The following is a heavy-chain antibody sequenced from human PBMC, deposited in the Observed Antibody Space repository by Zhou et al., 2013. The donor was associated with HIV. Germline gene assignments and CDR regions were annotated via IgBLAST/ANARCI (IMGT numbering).Heavy chain of an antibody. CDR3: ARRQQLLDQ. Sequence: QVQVVQSGAEMKKPGSSMKVSCKASGGTFDSYGINWVRQAPGQGLEWVGRIIPIFGTPDYARKFRGRVRITADESSTTSYMELISLGREDTAIYYCARRQQLLDQWGQGTLIFVSS. CDR1: GGTFDSYG. V-gene: IGHV1-69*15. J-gene: IGHJ4*02. CDR2: IIPIFGTP. D-gene: IGHD1-1*01.